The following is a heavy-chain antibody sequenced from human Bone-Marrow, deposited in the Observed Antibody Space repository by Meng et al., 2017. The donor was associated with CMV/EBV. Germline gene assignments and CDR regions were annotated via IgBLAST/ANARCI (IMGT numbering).Heavy chain of an antibody. CDR3: ARGLSITIFGVVTASDAFDI. V-gene: IGHV1-2*02. CDR2: INPNSGGT. D-gene: IGHD3-3*01. CDR1: GGTFSSYA. Sequence: ASVKVSCKASGGTFSSYAISWVRQAPGQGLEWMGWINPNSGGTNYAQKFQGRVTMTRDTSISTAYMELSRLRSDDTAVYYCARGLSITIFGVVTASDAFDIWGQGTMVTVSS. J-gene: IGHJ3*02.